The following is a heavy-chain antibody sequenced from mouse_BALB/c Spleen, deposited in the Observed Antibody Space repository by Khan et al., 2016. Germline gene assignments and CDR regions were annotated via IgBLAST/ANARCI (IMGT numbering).Heavy chain of an antibody. J-gene: IGHJ1*01. CDR2: INTYSGES. D-gene: IGHD1-1*01. CDR3: ARYRYYYGSSRYFDV. Sequence: QIQLVQSGPELKKPGKTVKISCKASGYTFTNDGMNWVKQAPGKGLKWMGWINTYSGESTYADDFKGRFAFSLETSANTAYLQINNLKNEDTATYFCARYRYYYGSSRYFDVWGAGTTVTVSS. V-gene: IGHV9-3-1*01. CDR1: GYTFTNDG.